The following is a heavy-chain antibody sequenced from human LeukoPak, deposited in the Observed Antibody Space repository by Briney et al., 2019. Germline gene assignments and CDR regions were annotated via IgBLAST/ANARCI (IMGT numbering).Heavy chain of an antibody. CDR2: ISSSSSYI. J-gene: IGHJ4*02. D-gene: IGHD5-12*01. CDR1: GFIISDYW. V-gene: IGHV3-21*01. Sequence: GGSLRLSCVASGFIISDYWMSWVRQAPGKGLEWVSSISSSSSYIYYADSVKGRFTISRDNAKNSLYLQMNSLRAEDTAVYYCARVPIGYSGYAEVGALSYFDYWGQGTLVTVSS. CDR3: ARVPIGYSGYAEVGALSYFDY.